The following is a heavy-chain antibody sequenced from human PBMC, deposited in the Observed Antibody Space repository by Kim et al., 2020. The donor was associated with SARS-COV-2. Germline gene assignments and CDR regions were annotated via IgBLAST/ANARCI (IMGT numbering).Heavy chain of an antibody. V-gene: IGHV3-53*01. J-gene: IGHJ4*02. CDR1: GFTVSSNY. CDR3: ATNPLVGATGFDY. CDR2: IYSGGST. Sequence: GGSLRLSCAASGFTVSSNYMSWVRQAPGKGLEWVSVIYSGGSTYYADSVKGRFTISRDNSKNTLYLQMNSLRAEDTAVYYCATNPLVGATGFDYWGQGTLVTVSS. D-gene: IGHD1-26*01.